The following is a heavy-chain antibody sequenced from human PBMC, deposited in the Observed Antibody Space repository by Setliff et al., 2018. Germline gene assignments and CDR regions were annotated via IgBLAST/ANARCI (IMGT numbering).Heavy chain of an antibody. J-gene: IGHJ6*03. D-gene: IGHD6-6*01. V-gene: IGHV1-69*05. CDR1: GDTFSSYG. CDR2: TIPMFGST. CDR3: VREGVDRRSSTDYRYYMDV. Sequence: RASVKVSCKASGDTFSSYGISWVRQAPGQGLEWMGGTIPMFGSTSYAQKFQGRLTIITDESTNTAFMQLSSLRSDDTAVYYCVREGVDRRSSTDYRYYMDVWGKGTTVTVSS.